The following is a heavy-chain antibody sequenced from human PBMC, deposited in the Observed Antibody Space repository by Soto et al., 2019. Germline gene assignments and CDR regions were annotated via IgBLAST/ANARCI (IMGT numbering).Heavy chain of an antibody. CDR2: IYYSGST. CDR1: GGSISSSSYY. CDR3: ARHFIAVAGTLLDNWFDP. V-gene: IGHV4-39*01. J-gene: IGHJ5*02. D-gene: IGHD6-19*01. Sequence: QLQLQESGPGLVKPSETLSLTCTVSGGSISSSSYYWGWIRQPPGKGLEWIGSIYYSGSTYYNPSLKSRVTISVDTSKNQFSLKLSSVTAADTAVYYCARHFIAVAGTLLDNWFDPWGQGTLVTVSS.